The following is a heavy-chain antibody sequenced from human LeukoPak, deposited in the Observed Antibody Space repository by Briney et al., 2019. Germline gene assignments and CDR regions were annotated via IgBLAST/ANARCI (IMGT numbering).Heavy chain of an antibody. J-gene: IGHJ6*03. D-gene: IGHD3-16*01. CDR2: IIPILGTA. Sequence: GASVKVSCKASGGTFSSYAISWVRQAPGQGLEWMGGIIPILGTANYAQKFQGRVPITTAASTSTAYMELSSLGSEDTAVYYCARSARGSYYYMDDWGKGTTVTVSS. V-gene: IGHV1-69*05. CDR1: GGTFSSYA. CDR3: ARSARGSYYYMDD.